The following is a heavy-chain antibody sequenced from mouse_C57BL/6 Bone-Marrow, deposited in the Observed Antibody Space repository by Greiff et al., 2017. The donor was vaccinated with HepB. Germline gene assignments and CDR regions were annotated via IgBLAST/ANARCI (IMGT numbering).Heavy chain of an antibody. CDR3: ARGGGITTAGELMDY. CDR1: GYTFTDYY. V-gene: IGHV1-19*01. J-gene: IGHJ4*01. CDR2: INPYNGGT. D-gene: IGHD1-2*01. Sequence: EVQLQQSGPVLVKPGASVKMSCKASGYTFTDYYMNWVKQSHGKSLEWIGVINPYNGGTSYNQKFKGKATLTVDKSSSTAYMELNSLTSEDSAVYYCARGGGITTAGELMDYWGQGTSVTVSS.